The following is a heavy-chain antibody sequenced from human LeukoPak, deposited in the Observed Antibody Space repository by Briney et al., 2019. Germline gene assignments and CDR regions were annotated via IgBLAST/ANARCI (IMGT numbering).Heavy chain of an antibody. J-gene: IGHJ6*04. CDR1: GYTFTSYG. V-gene: IGHV1-18*04. CDR2: ISAYNGNT. D-gene: IGHD3-16*01. Sequence: ASVKVSCKASGYTFTSYGISWVRQAPGQGLEWMGWISAYNGNTNYAQKFQGRVTITADESTSTAYMELSSLRSEDTAVYYCARDQGESLYYYGMDVWGKGTTVTVSS. CDR3: ARDQGESLYYYGMDV.